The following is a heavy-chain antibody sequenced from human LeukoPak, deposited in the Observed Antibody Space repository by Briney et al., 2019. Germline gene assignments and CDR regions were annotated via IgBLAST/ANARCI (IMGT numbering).Heavy chain of an antibody. J-gene: IGHJ5*01. Sequence: GGSLRLSCAASGFTFTSYSMNWVRQAPGKGLEWVSSITSSGTYIHYADSVRGRFTISRDNAKNSLYLQMNSLRAEDTAVYYCARDMGGYCSGGSCYSGWFDSWGQGALVTVSS. CDR1: GFTFTSYS. CDR3: ARDMGGYCSGGSCYSGWFDS. CDR2: ITSSGTYI. D-gene: IGHD2-15*01. V-gene: IGHV3-21*01.